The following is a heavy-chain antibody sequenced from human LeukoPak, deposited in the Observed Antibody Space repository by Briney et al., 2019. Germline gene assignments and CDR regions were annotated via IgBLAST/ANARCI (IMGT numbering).Heavy chain of an antibody. D-gene: IGHD3-16*01. CDR3: ARGLGDSEDSYFDY. V-gene: IGHV1-2*06. Sequence: ASVKVSCKASGYTFTSYAMHWVRQAPGQGLEWMGRINPNSGDTNYAQKFQGRVTMTRDTSISTAYVELSSLRSEDTAVYYCARGLGDSEDSYFDYWGQGTLVTVSS. CDR2: INPNSGDT. J-gene: IGHJ4*02. CDR1: GYTFTSYA.